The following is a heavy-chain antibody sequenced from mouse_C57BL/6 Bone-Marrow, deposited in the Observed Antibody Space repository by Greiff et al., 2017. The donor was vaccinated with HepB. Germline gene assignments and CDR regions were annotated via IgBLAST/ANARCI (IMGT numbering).Heavy chain of an antibody. J-gene: IGHJ3*01. V-gene: IGHV5-16*01. CDR2: INYDGSST. CDR1: GFTFSDYY. CDR3: ARVRVLRYFAWFAY. Sequence: EVQVVESEGGLVQPGSSMKLSCTASGFTFSDYYMAWVRQVPEKGLEWVANINYDGSSTYYLDSLKSRFIISRDNAKNILYLQMSSLKSEDTATYYCARVRVLRYFAWFAYWGQGTLVTVSA. D-gene: IGHD1-1*01.